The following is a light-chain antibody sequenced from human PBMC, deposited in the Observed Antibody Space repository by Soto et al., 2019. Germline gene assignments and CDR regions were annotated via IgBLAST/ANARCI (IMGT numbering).Light chain of an antibody. Sequence: DIQLTQSPASVSAAVGDRINISCRASQPIKTWLAWYQQKPGKGPKLLIYTASTLETGVPSRFGGSGSVTEFTLTISSLQPEDAAMDSCQQASIFPFTFGPGAKV. CDR1: QPIKTW. V-gene: IGKV1-12*02. CDR2: TAS. J-gene: IGKJ3*01. CDR3: QQASIFPFT.